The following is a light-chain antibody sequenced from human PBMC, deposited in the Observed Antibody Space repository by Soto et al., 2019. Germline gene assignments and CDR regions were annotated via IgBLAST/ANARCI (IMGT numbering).Light chain of an antibody. CDR2: AAS. CDR3: QQYGSSGT. CDR1: QSISIW. Sequence: DIQMTQSPPTLSASVGDRVTITCRASQSISIWLAWYQQKPGKAPKLLIYAASSLESGVPSRFSGSGSGTDFTPTISRLEPEDFAVYYCQQYGSSGTFGQGTKVDNK. J-gene: IGKJ1*01. V-gene: IGKV1-5*03.